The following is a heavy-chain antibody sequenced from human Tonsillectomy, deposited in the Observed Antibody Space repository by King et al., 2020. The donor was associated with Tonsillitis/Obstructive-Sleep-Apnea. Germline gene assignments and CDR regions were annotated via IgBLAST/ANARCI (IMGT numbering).Heavy chain of an antibody. CDR1: GFTFTYYA. J-gene: IGHJ4*02. CDR3: ARKASGYDLDY. V-gene: IGHV3-23*04. Sequence: VQLVESGGVLVQPGGSLRLSCAASGFTFTYYAMSWVRQAPGRGLEWVSAIDVGVGSTYSADSVKGRFTISRDNSKNTLYLQMNSLRAGNTAVYYCARKASGYDLDYWGQGTLVTVSS. D-gene: IGHD5-12*01. CDR2: IDVGVGST.